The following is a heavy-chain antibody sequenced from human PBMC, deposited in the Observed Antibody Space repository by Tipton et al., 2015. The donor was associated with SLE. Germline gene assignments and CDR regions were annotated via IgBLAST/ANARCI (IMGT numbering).Heavy chain of an antibody. CDR2: IYTGGNT. CDR1: GYSISSEYY. J-gene: IGHJ4*02. CDR3: VVCSPSSCSYFDY. D-gene: IGHD2-2*01. V-gene: IGHV4-38-2*01. Sequence: LRLSCAVSGYSISSEYYWGWIRQPPGKGLEWIGRIYTGGNTKYNPSLEGRVTLSVDASKDQFSLRLTSVTAADTAVYYCVVCSPSSCSYFDYWGQGRLVTVSS.